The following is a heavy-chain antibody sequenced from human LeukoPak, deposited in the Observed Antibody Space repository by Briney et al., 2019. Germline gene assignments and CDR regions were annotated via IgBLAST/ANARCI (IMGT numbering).Heavy chain of an antibody. J-gene: IGHJ4*02. CDR1: GFTFSSYS. D-gene: IGHD3-22*01. Sequence: GGSLRLSCAASGFTFSSYSMNWVRQAPGKGLEWVSSISSSSSYIYYADSVRGRFTISRDNAKNSLYLQMNSLRAEDTAVYYCATFSGYYSFDYWGQGTLVTVSS. CDR3: ATFSGYYSFDY. V-gene: IGHV3-21*01. CDR2: ISSSSSYI.